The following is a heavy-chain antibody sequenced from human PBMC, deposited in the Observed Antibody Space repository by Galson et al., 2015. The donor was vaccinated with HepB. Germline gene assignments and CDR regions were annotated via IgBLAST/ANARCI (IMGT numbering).Heavy chain of an antibody. CDR2: ISGSGGST. Sequence: SLRLSCAASGFTFSSYAMSWVRQAPGKGLEWVSAISGSGGSTYYADSVKGRFTISRDNSNNTLFLQMNSLRAEDTAVYYCAKDIWSFGRHQDWGQGTLVTVSS. V-gene: IGHV3-23*01. CDR3: AKDIWSFGRHQD. J-gene: IGHJ4*02. D-gene: IGHD3-3*01. CDR1: GFTFSSYA.